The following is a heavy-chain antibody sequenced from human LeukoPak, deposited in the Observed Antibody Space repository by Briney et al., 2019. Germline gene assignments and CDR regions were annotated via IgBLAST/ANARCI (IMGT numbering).Heavy chain of an antibody. D-gene: IGHD2-21*02. V-gene: IGHV4-59*01. J-gene: IGHJ6*02. CDR2: IYYSGST. Sequence: SETLSLTCTGSGGSISSYYWSWLRQPPGKGLEWIGTIYYSGSTNYNPSLKSRVTISVDTSKNQFSLKLSSVTAADTAVYYCAGDACGGDCYSDYYYYYGMDVWGQGTTVTVSS. CDR1: GGSISSYY. CDR3: AGDACGGDCYSDYYYYYGMDV.